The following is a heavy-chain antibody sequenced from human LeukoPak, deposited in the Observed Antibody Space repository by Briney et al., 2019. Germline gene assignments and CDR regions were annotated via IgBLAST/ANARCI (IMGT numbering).Heavy chain of an antibody. D-gene: IGHD1-26*01. V-gene: IGHV1-69*05. CDR1: GGTFSSYA. CDR2: IIPIFGTA. J-gene: IGHJ4*02. Sequence: SVKVSCKASGGTFSSYAISWVRQAPGQGLEWMGGIIPIFGTANYAQKFQGRVTITTDESTSTAYMELSSLRSEDTAVYYCARDTVGATPGTFDYWGQGTLVTVSS. CDR3: ARDTVGATPGTFDY.